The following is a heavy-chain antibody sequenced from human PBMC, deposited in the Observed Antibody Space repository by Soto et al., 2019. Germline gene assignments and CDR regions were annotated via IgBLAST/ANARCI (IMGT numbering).Heavy chain of an antibody. CDR2: IYPGDSDT. J-gene: IGHJ6*02. Sequence: GESLKISCKGSGYSFTSYWIGWVRQMPGKGLEWMGIIYPGDSDTRYSPSFQGQVTISADKSISTAYLQWSSLKASDTAMYYCARTHYDYVWGSYRYYYYGMDVWGQGTTVTVSS. V-gene: IGHV5-51*01. CDR3: ARTHYDYVWGSYRYYYYGMDV. D-gene: IGHD3-16*02. CDR1: GYSFTSYW.